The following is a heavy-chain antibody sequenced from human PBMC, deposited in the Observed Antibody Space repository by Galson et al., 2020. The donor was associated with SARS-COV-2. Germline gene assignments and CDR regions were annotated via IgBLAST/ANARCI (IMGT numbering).Heavy chain of an antibody. CDR1: GASISSSGYY. CDR2: VYHSGVT. J-gene: IGHJ5*02. V-gene: IGHV4-31*03. CDR3: ARARGIAATVIDP. D-gene: IGHD6-13*01. Sequence: ASETLSLTCTVSGASISSSGYYWSWIRQFPGKGLEWIGYVYHSGVTDYNPSLKSRVTMSVDTSKSQFSMRLTSVTAADTAVYYCARARGIAATVIDPWGQGALVTVSS.